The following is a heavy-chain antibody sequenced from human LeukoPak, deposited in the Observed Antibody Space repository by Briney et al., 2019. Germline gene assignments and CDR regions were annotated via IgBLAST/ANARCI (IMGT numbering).Heavy chain of an antibody. J-gene: IGHJ4*02. Sequence: SETLSLTCAVYGGSFSGYYWSWIRQPPGKGLEWIWAINHSGSTNYNPSLKSRVTISVDTSKNQFSLKLSSVTAADTAVYYCARVLTMVRGVVGQYYFDYWGQGTLVTVSS. D-gene: IGHD3-10*01. CDR1: GGSFSGYY. CDR3: ARVLTMVRGVVGQYYFDY. V-gene: IGHV4-34*01. CDR2: INHSGST.